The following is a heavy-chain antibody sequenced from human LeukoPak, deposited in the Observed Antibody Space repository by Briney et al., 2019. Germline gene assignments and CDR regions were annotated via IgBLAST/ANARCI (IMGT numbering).Heavy chain of an antibody. CDR2: ISAYNGNT. D-gene: IGHD3-10*01. Sequence: GASVKVSCKASGYTFISYDINWVRQATGQGLEWMGWISAYNGNTNYTQKLQGRVTMTTDTLTSTAYMELRSLRSDDTAVYYCARSWVRRVPYYFDYWGQGTLVTVSS. CDR1: GYTFISYD. CDR3: ARSWVRRVPYYFDY. V-gene: IGHV1-18*01. J-gene: IGHJ4*02.